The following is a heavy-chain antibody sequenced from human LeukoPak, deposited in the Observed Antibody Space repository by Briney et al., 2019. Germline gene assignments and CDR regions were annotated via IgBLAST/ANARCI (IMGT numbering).Heavy chain of an antibody. CDR2: ISGSGANT. CDR1: GFTFSSYA. Sequence: GGSLRLSCAASGFTFSSYAMGWVRQAPGKWLEWVSAISGSGANTYYADSVKGRFTISRDNSKNTLYLQMNSLRADDTAVYYCAKGRALEVVAAFNYWGQGTVVTVSS. D-gene: IGHD2-15*01. V-gene: IGHV3-23*01. J-gene: IGHJ4*02. CDR3: AKGRALEVVAAFNY.